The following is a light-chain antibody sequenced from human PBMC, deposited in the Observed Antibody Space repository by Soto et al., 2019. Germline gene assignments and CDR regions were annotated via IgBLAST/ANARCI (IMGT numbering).Light chain of an antibody. Sequence: DIQMTQSPSTLSGSVGDRVTITCRASQTISHYLAWYQQKPGILPKLLIYAASTLQSGVPSRFSGSGFGTDFTLTISSLQPEDVATYYCQKYNSVPLTFGGGTKVDIK. J-gene: IGKJ4*01. V-gene: IGKV1-27*01. CDR3: QKYNSVPLT. CDR2: AAS. CDR1: QTISHY.